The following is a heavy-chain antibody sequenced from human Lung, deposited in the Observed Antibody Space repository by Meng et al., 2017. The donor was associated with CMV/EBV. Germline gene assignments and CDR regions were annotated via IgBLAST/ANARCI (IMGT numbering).Heavy chain of an antibody. D-gene: IGHD3-10*01. J-gene: IGHJ1*01. CDR2: IPHRGSS. CDR1: GDSITNHNW. Sequence: QGQLREPGPALVNPSETLSLTCAVSGDSITNHNWWAWVRQPPGKGLEWIGEIPHRGSSAYNPSLKSRVSMSIDKSKNQFSLKLTSVTAADTAVYHCLRRSGGSVWGQGTLVTVSS. CDR3: LRRSGGSV. V-gene: IGHV4-4*02.